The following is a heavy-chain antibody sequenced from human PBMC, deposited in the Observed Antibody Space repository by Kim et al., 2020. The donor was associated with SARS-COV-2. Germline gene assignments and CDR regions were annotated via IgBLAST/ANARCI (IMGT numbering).Heavy chain of an antibody. CDR3: AKDSSGSRRGCFDY. D-gene: IGHD6-19*01. J-gene: IGHJ4*02. V-gene: IGHV3-23*01. Sequence: VSVKGRFTISRDMSKHTLYLQMHSLRAEDAAVYYCAKDSSGSRRGCFDYWGQGTLVTVSS.